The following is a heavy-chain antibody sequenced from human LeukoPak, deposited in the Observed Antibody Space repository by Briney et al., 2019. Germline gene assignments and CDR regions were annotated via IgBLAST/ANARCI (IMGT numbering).Heavy chain of an antibody. CDR3: ASSGVDAFDI. J-gene: IGHJ3*02. CDR1: GFTFSSYE. D-gene: IGHD3-10*01. CDR2: ISSSGSTI. Sequence: GGSLRLSCAASGFTFSSYEMNWVRQAPGKGLEWVSYISSSGSTIYYADSVKGRFTISRDNAKNSLYLQTNSLRAEDTAVYYCASSGVDAFDIWGQGTMVTVSS. V-gene: IGHV3-48*03.